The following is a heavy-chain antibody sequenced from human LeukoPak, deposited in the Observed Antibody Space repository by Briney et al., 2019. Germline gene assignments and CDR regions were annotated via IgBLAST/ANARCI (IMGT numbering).Heavy chain of an antibody. CDR2: ISAYNGNT. D-gene: IGHD3-3*01. Sequence: ASVKVSCKASGYTFTSYGISWVRQAPGXGXXXMGWISAYNGNTNYAQKLQGRVTMTTDTSTSTAYMELRSLRSDDTAVYYCARGGYDFWSGYTTPYYFDYWGQGTLVTVSS. J-gene: IGHJ4*02. CDR3: ARGGYDFWSGYTTPYYFDY. V-gene: IGHV1-18*01. CDR1: GYTFTSYG.